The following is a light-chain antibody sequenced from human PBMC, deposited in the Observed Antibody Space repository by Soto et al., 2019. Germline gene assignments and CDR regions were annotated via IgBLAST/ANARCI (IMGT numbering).Light chain of an antibody. Sequence: QSVLTQPASVSGSPGQSITISCTGTSSDVGGYNYVSWYQQHPGKAPKLMIYDVSNRPSGVSNRFSGYKSGNTASLTISGLKAEDEADYYCNSYTSSSTLVFGGGTKVTVL. V-gene: IGLV2-14*01. CDR1: SSDVGGYNY. J-gene: IGLJ2*01. CDR3: NSYTSSSTLV. CDR2: DVS.